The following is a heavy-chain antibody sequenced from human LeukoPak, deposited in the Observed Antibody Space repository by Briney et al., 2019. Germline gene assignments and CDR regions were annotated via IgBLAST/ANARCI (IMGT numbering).Heavy chain of an antibody. J-gene: IGHJ3*01. Sequence: PGGSLRLSCAASGFTFDNHAIHWVRQVPGKGLEWVSVISWNSGNIVYADSVKGRFTISRDNAKNSLYLQMNSLGAEDTALYFCARDISPGDYGDYLDASDLWGQGTMVIVSS. CDR2: ISWNSGNI. CDR3: ARDISPGDYGDYLDASDL. CDR1: GFTFDNHA. V-gene: IGHV3-9*01. D-gene: IGHD4-17*01.